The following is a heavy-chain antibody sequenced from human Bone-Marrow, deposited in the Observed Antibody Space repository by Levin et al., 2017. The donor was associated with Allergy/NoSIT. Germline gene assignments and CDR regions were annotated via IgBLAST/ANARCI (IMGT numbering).Heavy chain of an antibody. D-gene: IGHD2-2*01. CDR3: ARGPAANHSPRYYYYYYGMDV. CDR2: IWYDGSNK. CDR1: GFTFSSYG. V-gene: IGHV3-33*01. J-gene: IGHJ6*02. Sequence: GESLKISCAASGFTFSSYGMHWVRQAPGKGLEWVAVIWYDGSNKYYADSVKGRFTISRDNSKNTLYLQMNSLRAEDTAVYYCARGPAANHSPRYYYYYYGMDVWGQGTTVTVSS.